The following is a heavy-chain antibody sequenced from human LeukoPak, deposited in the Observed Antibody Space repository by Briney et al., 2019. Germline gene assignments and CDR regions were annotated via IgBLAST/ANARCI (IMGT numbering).Heavy chain of an antibody. D-gene: IGHD3-22*01. CDR1: GYSISSNNY. Sequence: PSETLSLTCAVSGYSISSNNYWVWIRQPPGQGLEWTGGIYHSGSTYYNPSLKSRVTMSVDTSKNQFSLKLSSVSAADTAVYYCARAPRDSSSSNYMRRFDYWGQGTLVTVSS. J-gene: IGHJ4*02. CDR3: ARAPRDSSSSNYMRRFDY. CDR2: IYHSGST. V-gene: IGHV4-38-2*01.